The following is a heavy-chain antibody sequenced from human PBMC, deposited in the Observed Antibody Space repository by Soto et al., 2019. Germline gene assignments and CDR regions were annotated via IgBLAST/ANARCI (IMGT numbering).Heavy chain of an antibody. V-gene: IGHV1-18*01. CDR2: ISAYNGNT. D-gene: IGHD6-19*01. Sequence: GASVKVSCKASGYTFTSYGIGWVRQAPGQGLEWMGWISAYNGNTNYAQKLQGRVTMTTDTSTSTAYMELRSLRSDDTAVYYCARDEYSSGWYRVDYWGQGTLVTVSS. CDR1: GYTFTSYG. J-gene: IGHJ4*02. CDR3: ARDEYSSGWYRVDY.